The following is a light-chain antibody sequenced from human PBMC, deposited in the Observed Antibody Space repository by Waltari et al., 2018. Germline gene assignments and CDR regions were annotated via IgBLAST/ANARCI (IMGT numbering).Light chain of an antibody. V-gene: IGKV3D-20*01. J-gene: IGKJ1*01. Sequence: EIVLMQSPATLSLSPGDRATLSCGASQRVSSDFLAWYQHKPGLAPRLLIYDASTRATGIPDRFSGSGSGREFTLSISRLEPEDFAVYYCQQYGDSPRTFGQGTKVEIK. CDR1: QRVSSDF. CDR2: DAS. CDR3: QQYGDSPRT.